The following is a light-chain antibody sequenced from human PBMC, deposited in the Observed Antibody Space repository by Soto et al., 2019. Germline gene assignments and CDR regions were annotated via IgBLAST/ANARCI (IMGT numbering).Light chain of an antibody. CDR2: DAS. CDR1: QSVNSN. J-gene: IGKJ5*01. CDR3: QQFDNRPPVT. V-gene: IGKV3-15*01. Sequence: EIVMTQSPATLSVSPGERATLSCRASQSVNSNLAWYQQKPGQAPTLLIYDASTRATGIPVRFSGSGSGTEFTLTISNLQSEDFAVYYCQQFDNRPPVTFGQGTRLESK.